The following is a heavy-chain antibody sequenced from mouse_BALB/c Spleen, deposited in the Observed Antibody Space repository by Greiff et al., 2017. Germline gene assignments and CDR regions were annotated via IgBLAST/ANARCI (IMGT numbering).Heavy chain of an antibody. V-gene: IGHV2-6-4*01. CDR2: IWGGGST. CDR1: GFSLSRYS. Sequence: QVQLKESGPGLVAPSQSLSITCTVSGFSLSRYSVHWVRQPPGQGLEWLGMIWGGGSTDYNSALNSRLSISKDNSKGQVFLKMNSLQTDDTAMYYCARNRDGYYVPFAYWGQGTLVTVSA. CDR3: ARNRDGYYVPFAY. D-gene: IGHD2-3*01. J-gene: IGHJ3*01.